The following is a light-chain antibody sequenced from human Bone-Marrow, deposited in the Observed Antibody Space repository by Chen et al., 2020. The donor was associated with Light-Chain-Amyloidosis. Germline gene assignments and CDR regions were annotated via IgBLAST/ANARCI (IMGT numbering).Light chain of an antibody. V-gene: IGLV1-40*01. Sequence: QSLLTQPPSVSGALGQRVTISCPGSSSNIGAGYDVHWYQQLPGIAPKLLIYGNNNRPSGVPDRFSGSESGTSASLAITGLQAEDAADYYCQSYDLSLYGAVFGGGTRVTVL. CDR1: SSNIGAGYD. CDR2: GNN. J-gene: IGLJ2*01. CDR3: QSYDLSLYGAV.